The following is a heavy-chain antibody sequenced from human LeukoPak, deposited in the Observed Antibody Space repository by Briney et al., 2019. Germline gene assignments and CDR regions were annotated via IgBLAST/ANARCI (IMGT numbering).Heavy chain of an antibody. D-gene: IGHD3-3*01. CDR3: AARRGYYHYMDV. CDR1: GFTFSSYA. V-gene: IGHV3-23*01. J-gene: IGHJ6*03. Sequence: GGSLRLSCAASGFTFSSYAVAWVRQAPGKGLEWVSSISNGGSNTYYADSVKGRSTISRDNSKNTLSLQMNSLTAEDTAVYYCAARRGYYHYMDVWGKGTTVTVSS. CDR2: ISNGGSNT.